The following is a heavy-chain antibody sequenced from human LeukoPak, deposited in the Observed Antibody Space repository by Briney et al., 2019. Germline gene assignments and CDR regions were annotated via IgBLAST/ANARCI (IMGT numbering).Heavy chain of an antibody. V-gene: IGHV1-18*01. CDR3: ARGGPGYCSSTSCFDQNFDY. CDR2: ISGYNGNT. J-gene: IGHJ4*02. CDR1: GYTFINYG. Sequence: ASVKVSCKASGYTFINYGISWVRQAPGQGLERTGWISGYNGNTNYAQKLQGRVTMTTDTSTSTAYMELRSLRSDDTAVYFCARGGPGYCSSTSCFDQNFDYWGQGTLVTVSS. D-gene: IGHD2-2*01.